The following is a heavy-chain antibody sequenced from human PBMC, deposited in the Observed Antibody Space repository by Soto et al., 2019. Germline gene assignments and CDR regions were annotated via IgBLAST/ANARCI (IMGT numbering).Heavy chain of an antibody. J-gene: IGHJ4*02. CDR3: ARGRYGDY. CDR2: FSAHNGNT. V-gene: IGHV1-18*01. D-gene: IGHD1-1*01. Sequence: QVHLVQSGAEVKKTGASVKVSCKGSGYTFTSYGITWVRQAPGQGLAWMGWFSAHNGNTDYAQKLQGRVTVTRDTSTSTAYMELRSLTSGDTAVYYCARGRYGDYWGQGARVTVSS. CDR1: GYTFTSYG.